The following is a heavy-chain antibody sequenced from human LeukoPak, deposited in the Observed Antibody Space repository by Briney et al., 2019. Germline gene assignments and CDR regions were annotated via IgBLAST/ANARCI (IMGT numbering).Heavy chain of an antibody. J-gene: IGHJ6*03. D-gene: IGHD5-18*01. Sequence: GASVKVSCKASGYTFTSYDINWVRQATGQGLEWMGWMNPNSGNTGYAQKFQGRVTITRNSSISTAYMELSSLRSEDTAVYYCARIWGYSYGFRGTYYMDVWGKGTTVTVSS. V-gene: IGHV1-8*03. CDR2: MNPNSGNT. CDR3: ARIWGYSYGFRGTYYMDV. CDR1: GYTFTSYD.